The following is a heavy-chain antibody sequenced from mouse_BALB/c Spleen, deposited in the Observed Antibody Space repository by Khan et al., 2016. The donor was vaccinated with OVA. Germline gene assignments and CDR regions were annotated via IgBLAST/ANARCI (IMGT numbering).Heavy chain of an antibody. V-gene: IGHV1-4*01. D-gene: IGHD2-14*01. CDR3: VRDGAYHRNDGWFAY. CDR2: INPSNGYT. Sequence: VQLQQSGAELARPGASVKMSCKASGYTFTSYTIHWIKLRPGQGLEWIGFINPSNGYTNYNQKFKDKATLTADKSSTPVYMQLSSLTSDDSAVYNCVRDGAYHRNDGWFAYWGQGTLVTVSA. CDR1: GYTFTSYT. J-gene: IGHJ3*01.